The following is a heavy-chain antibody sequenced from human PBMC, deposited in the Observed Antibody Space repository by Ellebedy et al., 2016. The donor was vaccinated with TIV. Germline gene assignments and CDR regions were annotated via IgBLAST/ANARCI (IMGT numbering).Heavy chain of an antibody. CDR3: ARVEYRNWFDP. CDR2: LIPMYGKT. D-gene: IGHD3-3*01. V-gene: IGHV1-69*13. CDR1: GVTFSRYA. J-gene: IGHJ5*02. Sequence: AASVKVSCKASGVTFSRYAVSWVRQAPGQGLEWMGTLIPMYGKTHYAQKLQGRVTIAADESTNTAFMELSSLKSEDTAIYYCARVEYRNWFDPWGQGTLVTVSS.